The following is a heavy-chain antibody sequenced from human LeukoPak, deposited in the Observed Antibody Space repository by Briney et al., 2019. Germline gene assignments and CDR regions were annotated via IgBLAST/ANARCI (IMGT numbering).Heavy chain of an antibody. V-gene: IGHV3-11*05. Sequence: GGSLRLSCAASGFSFSDYYMSWMRQAPGKGLEWVSYISSSSSYTNYADSVKGRFTISRDNAKNSLYLQMDSLRDDDTAVYNCARAYGSGSHGYWGQGTLVTVSS. J-gene: IGHJ4*02. CDR2: ISSSSSYT. D-gene: IGHD3-10*01. CDR1: GFSFSDYY. CDR3: ARAYGSGSHGY.